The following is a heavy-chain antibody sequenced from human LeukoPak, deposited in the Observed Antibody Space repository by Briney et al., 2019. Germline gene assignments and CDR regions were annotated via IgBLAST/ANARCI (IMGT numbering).Heavy chain of an antibody. J-gene: IGHJ4*02. CDR3: ARDLMLYYDSSGYYYN. CDR1: GFTFSSYS. V-gene: IGHV3-21*01. CDR2: ISSSSSYI. Sequence: GGSLRPSCAASGFTFSSYSMNWVRQAPGKGLEWVSSISSSSSYIYYADSVKGRFTISRDNAKNSLYLQMNSLRAEDTAVYYCARDLMLYYDSSGYYYNWGQGTLVTVSS. D-gene: IGHD3-22*01.